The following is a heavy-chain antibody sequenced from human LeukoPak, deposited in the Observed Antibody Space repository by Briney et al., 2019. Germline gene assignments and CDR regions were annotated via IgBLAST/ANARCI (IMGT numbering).Heavy chain of an antibody. CDR3: AKDDSSGWYGAFDF. Sequence: PGGSLRLSCAASGFTFSNYGMHWVRQAPGKGLEWVAAISYEGSNKYYADSVKGRFTISRDNSESKLYLRMNSLRVEDTAMYYCAKDDSSGWYGAFDFWGRGTLVTASS. CDR1: GFTFSNYG. D-gene: IGHD6-19*01. J-gene: IGHJ4*02. V-gene: IGHV3-30*18. CDR2: ISYEGSNK.